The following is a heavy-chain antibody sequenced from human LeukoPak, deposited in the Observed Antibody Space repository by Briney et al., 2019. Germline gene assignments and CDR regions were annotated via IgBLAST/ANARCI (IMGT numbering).Heavy chain of an antibody. Sequence: SETLSLTCTVSGGSISSYYWSWIRQPPGKGLEWIGYIYTSGSTNYNPSLKSRVTISVDTSKNQFSLKLSSVTAADTAVYYCARRGYSSSWDRFYYYYMDVWGKGTTVTVSS. CDR2: IYTSGST. J-gene: IGHJ6*03. V-gene: IGHV4-4*09. D-gene: IGHD6-13*01. CDR3: ARRGYSSSWDRFYYYYMDV. CDR1: GGSISSYY.